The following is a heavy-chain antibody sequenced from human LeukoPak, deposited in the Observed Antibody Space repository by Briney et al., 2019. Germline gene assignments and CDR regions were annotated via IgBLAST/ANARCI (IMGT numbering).Heavy chain of an antibody. Sequence: SETLSLTCTVSGGSISSYYWGWIRQPPGKGLEWIGSIYYSGSTYYNPSLKSRVTISVDTSKNQFSLKLSSVTAADTAVYYCARTIFGVVIPWGQGTLVTVSS. J-gene: IGHJ5*02. V-gene: IGHV4-39*01. CDR3: ARTIFGVVIP. D-gene: IGHD3-3*01. CDR1: GGSISSYY. CDR2: IYYSGST.